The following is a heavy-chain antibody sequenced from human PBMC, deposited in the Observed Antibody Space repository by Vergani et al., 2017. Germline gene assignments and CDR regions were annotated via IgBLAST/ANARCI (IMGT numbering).Heavy chain of an antibody. D-gene: IGHD2-15*01. CDR3: ARGSCLGGSCYKPLFDY. CDR1: GGSINSHNYY. J-gene: IGHJ4*02. Sequence: QVQLQKSGPGLVTPSQTLSLTCTVSGGSINSHNYYWSWIRQPAGKGLAWIGRIHTSGSTNYNPSLKSRVTMSEDTSKNQFSLNLTSVTAADTAVYFCARGSCLGGSCYKPLFDYWGQGILVTVSS. CDR2: IHTSGST. V-gene: IGHV4-61*02.